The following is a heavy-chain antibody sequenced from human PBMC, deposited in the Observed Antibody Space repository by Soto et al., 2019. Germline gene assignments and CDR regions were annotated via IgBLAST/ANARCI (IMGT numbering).Heavy chain of an antibody. Sequence: QVQLQQSGPGLVKSSQTLSLTCAISGDSVSSNSAAWNWIRQSPSRGLDWLGRTYYRSKFYNDYAESVKSRIPINPDTSKNQSSLHPNSVTPEDTAVYYCAKGMQQLHWFDPWGQGTLVTVS. CDR2: TYYRSKFYN. CDR1: GDSVSSNSAA. D-gene: IGHD6-13*01. CDR3: AKGMQQLHWFDP. J-gene: IGHJ5*02. V-gene: IGHV6-1*01.